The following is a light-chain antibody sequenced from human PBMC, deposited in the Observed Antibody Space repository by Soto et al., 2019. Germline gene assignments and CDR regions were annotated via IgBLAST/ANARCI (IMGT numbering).Light chain of an antibody. CDR1: QSISSS. J-gene: IGKJ1*01. V-gene: IGKV1-5*03. Sequence: DIQMTQSPSTLSASVGDRVTITCRASQSISSSLAWYQQKPGTAPKLLIYKASTLQSGAPSRFSASGSGTEFTLTISSLQPDGSATYYCHQYNDNWTFGQGTKVEIK. CDR3: HQYNDNWT. CDR2: KAS.